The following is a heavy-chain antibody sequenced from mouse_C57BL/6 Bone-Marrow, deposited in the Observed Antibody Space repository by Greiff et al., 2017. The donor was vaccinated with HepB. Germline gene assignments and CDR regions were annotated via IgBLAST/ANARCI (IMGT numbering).Heavy chain of an antibody. V-gene: IGHV14-4*01. D-gene: IGHD2-2*01. CDR3: TVYGYDD. Sequence: VQLKQSGAELVRPGASVKLSCTASGFNIKDDYMLWVKQRPEQGLEWIGWIDPENGDTEYASKFQGKATITADTSSNTAYLQLSSLTSEDTAVYYCTVYGYDDWGTGTTVTVSS. CDR1: GFNIKDDY. CDR2: IDPENGDT. J-gene: IGHJ1*03.